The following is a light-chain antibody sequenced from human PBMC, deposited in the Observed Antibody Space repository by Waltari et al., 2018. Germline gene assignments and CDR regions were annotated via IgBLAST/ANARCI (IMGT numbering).Light chain of an antibody. J-gene: IGKJ1*01. CDR3: QQYNTWPLSWT. V-gene: IGKV3-15*01. Sequence: EMVMTQSPATLSVSPGARATLSCRASQSVSSNLAWYQQKPGQAPRLVIYATSTRATGIPATFSGSRSRTEFTLTTGSLPSEDFAVYYCQQYNTWPLSWTFGQEPKVEIK. CDR2: ATS. CDR1: QSVSSN.